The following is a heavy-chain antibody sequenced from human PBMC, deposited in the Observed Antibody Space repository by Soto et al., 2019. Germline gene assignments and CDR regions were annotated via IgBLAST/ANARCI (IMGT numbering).Heavy chain of an antibody. CDR1: GYTFINKD. V-gene: IGHV1-8*01. J-gene: IGHJ5*02. D-gene: IGHD3-3*01. Sequence: QVQLVQSGATVKSPGASVKVSCKASGYTFINKDITWVRQAAGQGLEWMGWMDIKNDYAVYAQKFKGRVTMTRDTSIDTAYMELSGLRPEDTAVYYCARLDFWTSYYKRASWFDPWGQGTLVTVSA. CDR2: MDIKNDYA. CDR3: ARLDFWTSYYKRASWFDP.